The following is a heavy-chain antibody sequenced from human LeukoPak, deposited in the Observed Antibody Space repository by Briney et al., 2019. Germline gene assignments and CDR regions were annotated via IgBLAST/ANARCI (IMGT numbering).Heavy chain of an antibody. J-gene: IGHJ4*02. CDR3: ARDGLHTAHFDY. CDR2: ISSSSSYI. Sequence: GGSLRLSCAASVFTFSNCAMSWVRQAPGKGLEWVSSISSSSSYIYYGDSVKGRFTISRDNAKNSLYLQMSSLRVEDTAVYYCARDGLHTAHFDYWGQGTLVTVSS. V-gene: IGHV3-21*01. CDR1: VFTFSNCA. D-gene: IGHD5-18*01.